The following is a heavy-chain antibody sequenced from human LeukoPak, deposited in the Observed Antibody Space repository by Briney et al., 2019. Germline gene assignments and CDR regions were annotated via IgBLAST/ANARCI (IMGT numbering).Heavy chain of an antibody. CDR2: INHSGST. V-gene: IGHV4-34*01. D-gene: IGHD1-26*01. Sequence: SETLSLTCALYGGSFSGYYWSWIRQPPGKGLEWIGEINHSGSTNYNPSLKSRVTISVDTSKNQLSLKLSSVTAADTAVYYCASFPRYRTSGSYFWGQGTLVTVSS. J-gene: IGHJ4*02. CDR1: GGSFSGYY. CDR3: ASFPRYRTSGSYF.